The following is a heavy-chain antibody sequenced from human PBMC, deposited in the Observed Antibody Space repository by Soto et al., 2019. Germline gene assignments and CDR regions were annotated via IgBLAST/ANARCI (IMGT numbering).Heavy chain of an antibody. J-gene: IGHJ3*02. V-gene: IGHV3-73*01. CDR3: TRQHYAALDAFDI. CDR2: IRSKANSFAT. D-gene: IGHD3-16*01. CDR1: GFIFSGSA. Sequence: PGGSLSLSCAASGFIFSGSAMHWVRQASGKGLEWVGRIRSKANSFATSYGASVKGRFTISRDDSKNTTFLQMNSLKTEDTALYYCTRQHYAALDAFDIWGLGTMVTVSS.